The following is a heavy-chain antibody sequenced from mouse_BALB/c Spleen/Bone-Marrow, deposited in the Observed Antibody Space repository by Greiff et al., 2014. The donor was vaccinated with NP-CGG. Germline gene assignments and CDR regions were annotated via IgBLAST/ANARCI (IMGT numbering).Heavy chain of an antibody. CDR1: GYTFTDYW. D-gene: IGHD2-10*02. CDR2: IDTSDSYT. J-gene: IGHJ1*01. V-gene: IGHV1-69*01. CDR3: ARRYGHYWYFDV. Sequence: VKLMESGAELVMPGASVKMSCKASGYTFTDYWMHWVKQRPGQGLEWIGAIDTSDSYTTYNQNFKDKATLTVDESSRTAYMQFSSLTSEDSAVYYCARRYGHYWYFDVWGAGTTVTVSS.